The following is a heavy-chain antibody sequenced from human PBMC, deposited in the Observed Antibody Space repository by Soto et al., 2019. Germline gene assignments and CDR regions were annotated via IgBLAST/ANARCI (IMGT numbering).Heavy chain of an antibody. V-gene: IGHV3-53*04. CDR2: LHSGGDT. CDR3: ARDGPYYYASRMDV. J-gene: IGHJ6*02. D-gene: IGHD3-10*01. Sequence: EVQLVESGGGLVQPGGSLRLSCVASGIPVSSNYMTWVRQAPGKGLEWVSVLHSGGDTYYANSVKGGFTISRHDSTNRLFLHINSLAAEDTAVYYCARDGPYYYASRMDVWGQGTTVTVSS. CDR1: GIPVSSNY.